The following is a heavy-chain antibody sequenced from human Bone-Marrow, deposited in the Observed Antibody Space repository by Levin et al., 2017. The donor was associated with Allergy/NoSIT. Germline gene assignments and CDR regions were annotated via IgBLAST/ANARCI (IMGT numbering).Heavy chain of an antibody. Sequence: GGSLRLSCAASGLTFINYSLDWVRQTPGKGLEWVSSISRSGTYIYYSDSVKGRFTISRDNSNNSLYLQMNGLRAEDTGVYFCVTERLGEGKEFDYWGRGTRVIVSS. CDR1: GLTFINYS. J-gene: IGHJ4*02. CDR2: ISRSGTYI. CDR3: VTERLGEGKEFDY. D-gene: IGHD3-16*01. V-gene: IGHV3-21*01.